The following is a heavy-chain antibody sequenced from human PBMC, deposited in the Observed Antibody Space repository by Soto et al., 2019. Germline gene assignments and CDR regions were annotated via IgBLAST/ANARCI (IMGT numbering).Heavy chain of an antibody. CDR1: GFTFTSSA. D-gene: IGHD1-26*01. Sequence: ASVKVSCKASGFTFTSSAVQWVRQARGQRLEWIGWIVVGSGNTNYAQKFQERVTITRDMSTSTAYMELSSLRSEDTAVYYCARGLALRSQYLVYWGQGTRVTVSS. V-gene: IGHV1-58*01. CDR3: ARGLALRSQYLVY. CDR2: IVVGSGNT. J-gene: IGHJ4*02.